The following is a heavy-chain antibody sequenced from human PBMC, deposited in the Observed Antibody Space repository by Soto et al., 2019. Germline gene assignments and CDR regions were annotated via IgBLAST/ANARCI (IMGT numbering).Heavy chain of an antibody. Sequence: ASVKVSCKASGYTFTGYYMHWVRQAPGQGLEWMGWINPNSGCTNYAQKFQGRVTMTRDTSISTAYMELSRLRSDDTAVYYCARALGDTAMFFDYWGQGTLVTVSS. J-gene: IGHJ4*02. CDR1: GYTFTGYY. V-gene: IGHV1-2*02. D-gene: IGHD5-18*01. CDR3: ARALGDTAMFFDY. CDR2: INPNSGCT.